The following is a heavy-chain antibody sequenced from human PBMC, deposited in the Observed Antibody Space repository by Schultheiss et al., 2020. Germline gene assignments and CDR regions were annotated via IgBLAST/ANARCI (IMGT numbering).Heavy chain of an antibody. CDR2: IWYDGSNK. Sequence: GESLKISCAASGFTFSSYGMHWVRQAPGKGLEWVAVIWYDGSNKYYADSVKGRFTISRDNSKNTLYLQMNSLRAEDTAVYYCARDHYYGSGSYPSYWFDPWGQGTLVTVSS. CDR3: ARDHYYGSGSYPSYWFDP. D-gene: IGHD3-10*01. J-gene: IGHJ5*02. V-gene: IGHV3-33*01. CDR1: GFTFSSYG.